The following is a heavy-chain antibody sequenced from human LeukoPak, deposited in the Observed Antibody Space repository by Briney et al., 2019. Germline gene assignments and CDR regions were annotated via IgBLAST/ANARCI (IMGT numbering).Heavy chain of an antibody. V-gene: IGHV1-8*02. D-gene: IGHD2-15*01. Sequence: GASVKVSCKASGGTFSSYAISWVRQAPGQGLEWMGWMSPNSGNRGYAQKFQGRVTVTRDTSISTAYMELGSLTSEDTAVYYCARGRGCTGSSCIPAIDFWGQGTLVTVSS. CDR2: MSPNSGNR. J-gene: IGHJ4*02. CDR3: ARGRGCTGSSCIPAIDF. CDR1: GGTFSSYA.